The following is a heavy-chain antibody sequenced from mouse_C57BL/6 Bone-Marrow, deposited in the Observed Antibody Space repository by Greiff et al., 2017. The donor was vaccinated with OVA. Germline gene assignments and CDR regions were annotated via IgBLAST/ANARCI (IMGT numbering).Heavy chain of an antibody. CDR3: ARQNYYGSSYYFDD. Sequence: EVQLVESGGGLVQPGGSLKLSCAASGFTFSDYYMYWVRPTPEKRLEWVAYISNGGGSTYYPDTVKGRFTISRDNAKNTLYLQRSRLKSEDTAMYYCARQNYYGSSYYFDDWGQGTTLTVSS. D-gene: IGHD1-1*01. V-gene: IGHV5-12*01. J-gene: IGHJ2*01. CDR2: ISNGGGST. CDR1: GFTFSDYY.